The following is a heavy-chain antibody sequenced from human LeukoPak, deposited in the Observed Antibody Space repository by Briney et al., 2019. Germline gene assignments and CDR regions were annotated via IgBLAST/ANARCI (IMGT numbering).Heavy chain of an antibody. CDR3: ATTPAVAGTRYYYYYGMDV. CDR2: ISAYNGNT. D-gene: IGHD6-19*01. CDR1: GGTFSSYA. Sequence: ASVKVSCKASGGTFSSYAISWVRQAPGQGLEWMGWISAYNGNTNHAQKLQGRVTMTTDTSTSTAYMELRSLRSDDTAVYYCATTPAVAGTRYYYYYGMDVWGQGTTVTVSS. V-gene: IGHV1-18*01. J-gene: IGHJ6*02.